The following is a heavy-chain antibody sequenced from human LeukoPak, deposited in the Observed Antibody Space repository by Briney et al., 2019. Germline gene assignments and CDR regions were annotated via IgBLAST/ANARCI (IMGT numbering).Heavy chain of an antibody. CDR1: GYTFTSYG. D-gene: IGHD3-3*01. V-gene: IGHV1-18*01. CDR3: ARALAKLRFLASTQNYCYMDV. Sequence: GASVKVSCKASGYTFTSYGISWVRQAPGQGLEWMGWISAYNGNTNYAQKLQGRVTMTTDTSTSTAYMELRSLRSDDTAVYYCARALAKLRFLASTQNYCYMDVWGKGTTVTVSS. J-gene: IGHJ6*03. CDR2: ISAYNGNT.